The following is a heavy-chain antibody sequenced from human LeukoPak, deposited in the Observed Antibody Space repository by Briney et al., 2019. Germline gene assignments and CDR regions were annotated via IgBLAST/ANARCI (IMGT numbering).Heavy chain of an antibody. CDR3: ARAPWVRGYDDYYYYGMDV. V-gene: IGHV1-69*04. D-gene: IGHD3-10*01. CDR2: IIPILGIA. Sequence: SVKVSCKASGGTFSSYAISWVRQAPGQGLEWMGRIIPILGIANYAQKFQGRVTITADKSTSTAYMELSSVTAADTAVYYCARAPWVRGYDDYYYYGMDVWGQGTTVTVSS. J-gene: IGHJ6*02. CDR1: GGTFSSYA.